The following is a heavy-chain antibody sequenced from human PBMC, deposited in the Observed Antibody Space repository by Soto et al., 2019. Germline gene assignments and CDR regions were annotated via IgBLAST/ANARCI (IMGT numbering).Heavy chain of an antibody. D-gene: IGHD2-8*01. CDR1: GYTITSDG. CDR3: VRGGGDIVLMVYAIPYYYGMDV. J-gene: IGHJ6*02. V-gene: IGHV1-18*01. Sequence: ASVKVSCKASGYTITSDGISWVRQAPGQGLEWMGWISAYNGNTNYAQKLQGGVTMTTDTSTSTAYMELRSLRSDDTAVYYCVRGGGDIVLMVYAIPYYYGMDVWGQGTTVTVS. CDR2: ISAYNGNT.